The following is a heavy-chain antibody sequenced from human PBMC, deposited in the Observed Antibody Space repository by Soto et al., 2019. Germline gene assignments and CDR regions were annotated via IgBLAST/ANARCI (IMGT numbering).Heavy chain of an antibody. D-gene: IGHD3-16*01. CDR3: ARDGGAY. CDR1: GFTFSSYA. J-gene: IGHJ4*02. CDR2: MSYDGSNK. Sequence: QVQLVESGGGVVQPGRSLRLSCAASGFTFSSYAMHWVRRAPGKGLEWRAVMSYDGSNKYYADSVKGRFTISRDNSKNTLYLQMNSLRPEDTGLYYCARDGGAYWGQGTLVIVSS. V-gene: IGHV3-30-3*01.